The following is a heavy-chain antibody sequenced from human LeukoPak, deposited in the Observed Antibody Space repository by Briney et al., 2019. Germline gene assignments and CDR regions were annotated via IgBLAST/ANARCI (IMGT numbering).Heavy chain of an antibody. CDR3: ARRRGRYSGDAFDI. J-gene: IGHJ3*02. CDR2: IYPGDSDT. Sequence: LGESLKISCKGSGYSFTSHWIGWVRQMPGKGLEWMGFIYPGDSDTRYSPSFQGQVTISADKSMSTAYLQWSSLKASDTAMYYCARRRGRYSGDAFDIWGQGTMVTVSS. D-gene: IGHD1-26*01. CDR1: GYSFTSHW. V-gene: IGHV5-51*01.